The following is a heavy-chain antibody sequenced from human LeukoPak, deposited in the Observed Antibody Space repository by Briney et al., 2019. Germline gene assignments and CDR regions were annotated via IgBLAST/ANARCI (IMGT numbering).Heavy chain of an antibody. CDR3: AWYQLSSQPNYYYYYMDV. CDR2: ISSSSSYI. D-gene: IGHD2-2*01. Sequence: GSLRLSCAASGFTFSSYSMNWVRQAPGKGLEWVSSISSSSSYIYYADSVKGRFTISRDNAKNSLYLQMNSLRAEDTAVYYCAWYQLSSQPNYYYYYMDVWGKGTTVTVSS. CDR1: GFTFSSYS. V-gene: IGHV3-21*01. J-gene: IGHJ6*03.